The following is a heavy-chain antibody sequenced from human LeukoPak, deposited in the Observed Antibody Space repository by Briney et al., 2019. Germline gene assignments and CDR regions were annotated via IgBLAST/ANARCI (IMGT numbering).Heavy chain of an antibody. CDR2: ISSSSSYI. J-gene: IGHJ4*02. CDR3: ARVGRGVVPAGGDY. CDR1: GFTFSSYS. Sequence: GGSLRISCAASGFTFSSYSMNWVRQAPGKGLEWVSSISSSSSYIYYADSVKGRFTISRDNAKNSLYLQMNSLRAEDTAVYYCARVGRGVVPAGGDYWGQGTLVTVSS. D-gene: IGHD2-2*01. V-gene: IGHV3-21*01.